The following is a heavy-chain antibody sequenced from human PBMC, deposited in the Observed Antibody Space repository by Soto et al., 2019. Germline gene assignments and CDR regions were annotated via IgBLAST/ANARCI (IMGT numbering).Heavy chain of an antibody. CDR1: GGSIISGGYY. CDR3: ARDKITGLFDY. Sequence: SETLSLTCTVSGGSIISGGYYWSWIRQHPGKGLEWIGYIYYSGHTYYNPSLKSRVTISLDTSTNQFSLNLSSVSAADTAVYYCARDKITGLFDYWGQGTLVTVSS. J-gene: IGHJ4*02. CDR2: IYYSGHT. D-gene: IGHD2-8*02. V-gene: IGHV4-31*03.